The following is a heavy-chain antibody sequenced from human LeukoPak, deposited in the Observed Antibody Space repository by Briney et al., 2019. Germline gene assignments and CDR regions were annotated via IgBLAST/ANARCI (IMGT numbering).Heavy chain of an antibody. J-gene: IGHJ5*02. V-gene: IGHV1-2*02. CDR3: ARDGEVDIVVVPAAPSFDP. D-gene: IGHD2-2*03. CDR2: INPNSGGT. CDR1: GYTFTGYY. Sequence: ASVKVSCKASGYTFTGYYMHWVRQAPGQGLEWMGWINPNSGGTNYAQKFQGRVTMTRDTSISTAYMELSRLRSDDTAVYYCARDGEVDIVVVPAAPSFDPWGQGTLVTVSA.